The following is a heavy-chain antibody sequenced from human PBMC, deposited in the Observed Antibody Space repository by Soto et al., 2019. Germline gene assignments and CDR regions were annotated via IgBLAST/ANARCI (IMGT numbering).Heavy chain of an antibody. Sequence: WVSQATGKGLEWVSAIGTAGDPYYPGSVKGRFTISRENAKNSLYLQMRSLTAEDTAVYFCAIVKGDDDGPALGDGFEFWRQGSIDTVTP. V-gene: IGHV3-13*05. CDR3: AIVKGDDDGPALGDGFEF. J-gene: IGHJ6*01. D-gene: IGHD3-16*01. CDR2: IGTAGDP.